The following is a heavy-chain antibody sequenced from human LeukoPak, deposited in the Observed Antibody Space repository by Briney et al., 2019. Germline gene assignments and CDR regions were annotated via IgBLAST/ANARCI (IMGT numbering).Heavy chain of an antibody. Sequence: PGGSLRLSCAASGFTFNSYEMNWVRQAPGRRLEWISYISSSGSTIYYADSVKGRFTISRDNAKNSLYLQMNGLRAEDTAVYYCARRYCSSTSCTFDYWGQGTLVTVSS. CDR1: GFTFNSYE. CDR2: ISSSGSTI. V-gene: IGHV3-48*03. D-gene: IGHD2-2*01. CDR3: ARRYCSSTSCTFDY. J-gene: IGHJ4*02.